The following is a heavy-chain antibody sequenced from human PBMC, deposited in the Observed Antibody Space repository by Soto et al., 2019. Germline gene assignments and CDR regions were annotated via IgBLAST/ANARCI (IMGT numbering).Heavy chain of an antibody. D-gene: IGHD1-7*01. CDR3: ARVELMNIPGTTASERSYYCYGMEF. Sequence: SETLSLTCTVSVSSVSSGSYYWSWIRQPPGKGLEWIGYIYYSGSTNYNPSLKSRVTISVDTYKNQFSLKLSSVTAADKAVYYWARVELMNIPGTTASERSYYCYGMEFWGQGTSVTVSS. CDR1: VSSVSSGSYY. J-gene: IGHJ6*01. CDR2: IYYSGST. V-gene: IGHV4-61*01.